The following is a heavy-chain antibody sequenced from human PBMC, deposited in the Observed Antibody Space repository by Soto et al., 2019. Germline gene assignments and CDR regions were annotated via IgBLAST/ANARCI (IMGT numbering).Heavy chain of an antibody. Sequence: ASVKVSCKASGYIFTSYGISWVRQAPGQGLEWMGWINPNSGGTNYAQKFQGRVTMTRDTSISTAYMELSRLRSDDTAVYYCARVEYYGSGINWFDPWGQGTLVTVSS. CDR3: ARVEYYGSGINWFDP. V-gene: IGHV1-2*02. CDR2: INPNSGGT. CDR1: GYIFTSYG. J-gene: IGHJ5*02. D-gene: IGHD3-10*01.